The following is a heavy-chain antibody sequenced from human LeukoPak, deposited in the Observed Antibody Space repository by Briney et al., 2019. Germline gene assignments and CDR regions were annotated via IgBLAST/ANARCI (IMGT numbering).Heavy chain of an antibody. V-gene: IGHV3-30*02. D-gene: IGHD3-10*01. CDR3: ASRVTMVRGAPGNWFDP. J-gene: IGHJ5*02. CDR2: IRYDGSNK. CDR1: GFTFSSYG. Sequence: GGSLRLSCAASGFTFSSYGMHWVRQAPGKGLEWVAFIRYDGSNKYYADSVKGRFTISRDNSKNTLYLQMNSLRAEDTAVYYCASRVTMVRGAPGNWFDPWGQGTLVTVSS.